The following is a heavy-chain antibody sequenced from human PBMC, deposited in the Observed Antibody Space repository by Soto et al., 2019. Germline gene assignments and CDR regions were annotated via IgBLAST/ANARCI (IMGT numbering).Heavy chain of an antibody. CDR1: GFTFSGSA. Sequence: QPGGSLRLSCAASGFTFSGSAMHWVRQASGKGLEWVGRIRSKANSYATAYTASVKGRITISRDDSKNTAYLQMNSLKTEDTAVYYCTREPRQYSFFMDVWGQGTTVTVSS. CDR2: IRSKANSYAT. D-gene: IGHD4-4*01. J-gene: IGHJ6*02. CDR3: TREPRQYSFFMDV. V-gene: IGHV3-73*01.